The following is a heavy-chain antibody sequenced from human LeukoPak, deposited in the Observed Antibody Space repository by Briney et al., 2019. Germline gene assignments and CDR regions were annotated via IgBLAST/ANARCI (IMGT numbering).Heavy chain of an antibody. CDR1: GFTFSSYS. CDR2: ISSSSSYI. D-gene: IGHD2-2*01. CDR3: ARDRYCSSTSCYFDY. J-gene: IGHJ4*02. V-gene: IGHV3-21*01. Sequence: GGSLRLSCAASGFTFSSYSMNWVRQAPGKGLEWASSISSSSSYIYYADSVKGRFTISRDNAKNSLYLQMNSLRAEDTAVYYCARDRYCSSTSCYFDYWGQGTLVTVSS.